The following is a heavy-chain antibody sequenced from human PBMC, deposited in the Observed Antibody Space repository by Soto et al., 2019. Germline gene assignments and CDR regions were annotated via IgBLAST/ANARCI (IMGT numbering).Heavy chain of an antibody. J-gene: IGHJ6*02. CDR2: LSYDGSNK. D-gene: IGHD2-2*01. V-gene: IGHV3-30-3*01. Sequence: HPGGSLRLSCAASGFTFSSYAMHWVRQAPGKGLEWVAVLSYDGSNKYYADSVKGRFTISRDNSKNTLYLQMNSLRAEDTAVYYCARAPIVVVPADNYYYYGRDVLGQGTTVTVSS. CDR1: GFTFSSYA. CDR3: ARAPIVVVPADNYYYYGRDV.